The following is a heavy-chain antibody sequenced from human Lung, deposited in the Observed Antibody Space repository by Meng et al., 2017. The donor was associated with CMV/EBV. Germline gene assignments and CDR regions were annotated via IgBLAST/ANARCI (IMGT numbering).Heavy chain of an antibody. CDR3: ARSYYYDSSGYYYPFDY. D-gene: IGHD3-22*01. Sequence: GGSXRLXCAASGFTFSSYWMHWVRQAPGKGLVWVSRINSDGSSTSYADSVKGRFTISRDNAKNTLYLQMNSLRAEDTAVYYCARSYYYDSSGYYYPFDYWXQGTXVNGAS. J-gene: IGHJ4*02. CDR2: INSDGSST. CDR1: GFTFSSYW. V-gene: IGHV3-74*01.